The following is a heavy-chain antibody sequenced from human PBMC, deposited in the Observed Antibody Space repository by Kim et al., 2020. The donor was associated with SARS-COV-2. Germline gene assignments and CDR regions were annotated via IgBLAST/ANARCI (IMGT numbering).Heavy chain of an antibody. D-gene: IGHD1-1*01. CDR1: GRSFSGYY. Sequence: SETLSLTCAVYGRSFSGYYWTWIRQSPGKGLEWIGAINHSGTTNYNPSLKSRLTVSVDTPKNQFSLGLRSLTPADTAVSYCGRAPAWNDVPYFDYWGQG. J-gene: IGHJ4*02. CDR2: INHSGTT. V-gene: IGHV4-34*01. CDR3: GRAPAWNDVPYFDY.